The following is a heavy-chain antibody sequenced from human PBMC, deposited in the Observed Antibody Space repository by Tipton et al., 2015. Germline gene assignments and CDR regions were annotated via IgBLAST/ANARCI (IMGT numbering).Heavy chain of an antibody. CDR3: ARDRPGANYFDY. D-gene: IGHD1-14*01. CDR2: VFYTGST. CDR1: GGSISSEY. Sequence: TLSLTCTVSGGSISSEYWSWIRQPPGMGLAWIGFVFYTGSTYYNPSLESRVTISVDTFENQFSLKLISVTAADTAVYYCARDRPGANYFDYWGQGTLVTVSS. J-gene: IGHJ4*02. V-gene: IGHV4-59*01.